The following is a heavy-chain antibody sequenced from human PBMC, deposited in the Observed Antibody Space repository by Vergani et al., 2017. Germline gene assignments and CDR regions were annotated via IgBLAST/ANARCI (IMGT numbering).Heavy chain of an antibody. Sequence: QVQLQESGPGLVKPSETLSLTCAVSGYSISSGYYWGWIRQPPGKGLEWIGSIYHSGSTNYNPSLKSRVTISVDTSKNQFSLKLSSVTAADTAVYYCARSYYENPQDVWGQGTTVTVSS. CDR2: IYHSGST. J-gene: IGHJ6*02. CDR3: ARSYYENPQDV. D-gene: IGHD3-3*01. CDR1: GYSISSGYY. V-gene: IGHV4-38-2*01.